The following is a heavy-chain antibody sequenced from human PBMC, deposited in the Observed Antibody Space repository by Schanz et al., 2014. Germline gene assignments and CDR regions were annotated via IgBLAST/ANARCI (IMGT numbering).Heavy chain of an antibody. CDR3: AKGMGYCSGGTCYDYYYYGLDV. D-gene: IGHD2-15*01. CDR2: LSGSGGST. V-gene: IGHV3-23*04. Sequence: EQLVESGGGLVKPGGSLRLSCAASGFTFSDYYMSWIRQAPGKGLEWVSALSGSGGSTYYADSVKGRFTISRDNSKNTLYLQMNSLRAEDTAVYSCAKGMGYCSGGTCYDYYYYGLDVWGQGTTVTVSS. CDR1: GFTFSDYY. J-gene: IGHJ6*02.